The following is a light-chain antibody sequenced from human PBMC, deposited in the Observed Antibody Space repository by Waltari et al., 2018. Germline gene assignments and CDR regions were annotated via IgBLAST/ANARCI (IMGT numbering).Light chain of an antibody. CDR1: QYINNY. J-gene: IGKJ1*01. V-gene: IGKV1-39*01. CDR2: GAS. CDR3: KQTYSSPPS. Sequence: DIQMTQSPSSLSASVGDKVTITSRSSQYINNYLNWYQQKPGKAPNILIFGASTLHSGVPSRFSGSGSGTDFTLTINTLHPEDFATYHCKQTYSSPPSFGQGTKVVIK.